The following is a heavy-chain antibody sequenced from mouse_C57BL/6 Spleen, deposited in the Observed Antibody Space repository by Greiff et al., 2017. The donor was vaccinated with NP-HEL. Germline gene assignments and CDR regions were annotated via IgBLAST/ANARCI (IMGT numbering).Heavy chain of an antibody. CDR1: GYTFTSYW. Sequence: QVQLQQPGAELVKPGASVKLSCKASGYTFTSYWMHWVKQRPGRGLEWIGRIDPNSGGTKYNEKFKSKATLTVDKPYSTAYMQLSSLTSEDSAVYFCARWYSPHYYAMDYWGQGTSVTVSS. CDR3: ARWYSPHYYAMDY. J-gene: IGHJ4*01. D-gene: IGHD2-12*01. CDR2: IDPNSGGT. V-gene: IGHV1-72*01.